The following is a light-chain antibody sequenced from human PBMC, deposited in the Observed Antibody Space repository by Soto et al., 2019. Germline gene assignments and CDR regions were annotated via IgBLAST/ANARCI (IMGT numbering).Light chain of an antibody. V-gene: IGKV1-5*01. J-gene: IGKJ1*01. CDR3: QHYDSYSGT. CDR1: QSISSW. CDR2: DAS. Sequence: DIRLTQSPSILSASVGDKVTITCRASQSISSWLAWYQQKPGKAPNLLIYDASSVESGVPSRFSGSGSGTEFTLTISSLQPDDFATYYCQHYDSYSGTFGQGTKVEIK.